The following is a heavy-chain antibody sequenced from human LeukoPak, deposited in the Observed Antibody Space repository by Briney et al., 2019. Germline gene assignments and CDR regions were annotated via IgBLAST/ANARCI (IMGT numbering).Heavy chain of an antibody. J-gene: IGHJ4*02. D-gene: IGHD3-3*01. CDR3: AKAELGVDTFFDY. CDR2: LSGSGAGT. CDR1: GFTFSDYA. V-gene: IGHV3-23*01. Sequence: GGSLRLSCAASGFTFSDYALDWVRQAPGGGLEWVATLSGSGAGTYYSDSVQGRFTISRDNSKRTLFLQMNSLRAEDTAFYYCAKAELGVDTFFDYWGQGTLVTVSS.